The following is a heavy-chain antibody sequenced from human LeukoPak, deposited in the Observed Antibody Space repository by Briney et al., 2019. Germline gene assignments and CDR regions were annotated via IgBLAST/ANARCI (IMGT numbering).Heavy chain of an antibody. CDR2: IYYSGST. CDR1: GGSISSYY. J-gene: IGHJ6*02. Sequence: SETLSLTCTVSGGSISSYYWSWIRQPPGKGLEWIGYIYYSGSTNYNPSLKSRVTISVDTSKNQFSLKLSSVTAADTAVYYCARAPYSGSSHYYYYYGMDVWGQGTTVTVSS. D-gene: IGHD6-6*01. V-gene: IGHV4-59*01. CDR3: ARAPYSGSSHYYYYYGMDV.